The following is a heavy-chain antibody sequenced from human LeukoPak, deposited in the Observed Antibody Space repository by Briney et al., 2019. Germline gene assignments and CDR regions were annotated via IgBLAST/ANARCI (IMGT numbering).Heavy chain of an antibody. J-gene: IGHJ4*02. D-gene: IGHD6-13*01. CDR1: GFSLSTSGVG. V-gene: IGHV2-5*01. CDR3: AQIVHLSSSSWYDFDY. CDR2: IYWNDDK. Sequence: SGPTLVNPTQTLTLTCSFSGFSLSTSGVGVGWIRQPPGKALEWLALIYWNDDKRYSPSLKSRLTITKDTSKNQVVLTMTNMDPVDTATYYCAQIVHLSSSSWYDFDYWGQGTLVTVSS.